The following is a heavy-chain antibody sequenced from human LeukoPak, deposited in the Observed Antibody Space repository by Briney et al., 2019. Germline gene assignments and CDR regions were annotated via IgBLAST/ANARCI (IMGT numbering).Heavy chain of an antibody. CDR2: ISSSSSTI. D-gene: IGHD1-26*01. J-gene: IGHJ3*02. CDR1: GFTFSSYS. CDR3: ARDIGIDAFDI. V-gene: IGHV3-48*01. Sequence: PGGSLRLSCAASGFTFSSYSMNWVRQAPGKGLEWVSYISSSSSTIYYADSVKGRFTISRDNSKNTVYLQMNSLRADDTAVYYCARDIGIDAFDIWGQGTMVTVSS.